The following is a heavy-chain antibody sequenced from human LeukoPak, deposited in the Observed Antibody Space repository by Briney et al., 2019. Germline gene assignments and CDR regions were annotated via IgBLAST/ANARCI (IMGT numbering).Heavy chain of an antibody. CDR1: GGSISSYY. CDR3: ARVNYDSSGYNFDY. D-gene: IGHD3-22*01. V-gene: IGHV4-59*01. J-gene: IGHJ4*02. Sequence: MPSETLSLTCIVSGGSISSYYWSWIRQPPGKGLEWIGYIYYSGSTNYNPSLKSRVTISVDTSKNQFSLKLSSVTAADTAVYYCARVNYDSSGYNFDYWGQGTLVTVSS. CDR2: IYYSGST.